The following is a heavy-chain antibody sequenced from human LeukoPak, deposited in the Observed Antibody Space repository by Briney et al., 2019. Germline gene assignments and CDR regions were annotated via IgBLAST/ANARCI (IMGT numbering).Heavy chain of an antibody. V-gene: IGHV3-7*01. CDR1: GFTFSNYW. D-gene: IGHD3-10*01. CDR3: ARVGLLNWFDP. Sequence: GGSLRLSCAASGFTFSNYWMSWVRQAPGKGLEWVASIKQDGSEKYYVDSVKGRFTISRDNAKNSLYLQMNSLRAEDTAVYFCARVGLLNWFDPWGQGTLVTVSS. J-gene: IGHJ5*02. CDR2: IKQDGSEK.